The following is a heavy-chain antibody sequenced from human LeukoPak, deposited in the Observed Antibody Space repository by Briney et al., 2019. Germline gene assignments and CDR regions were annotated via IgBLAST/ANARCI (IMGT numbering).Heavy chain of an antibody. CDR1: GFTFSDHY. CDR3: ARVETPDGDYYDSSGPVGGFLDY. D-gene: IGHD3-22*01. CDR2: TRNKANSYTT. Sequence: GGSLRLSCAASGFTFSDHYMDWVRQAPGKGLEWVGRTRNKANSYTTEYAASVKGRFTISRDDSKNSLYLQMNSLKTEDTAVYYCARVETPDGDYYDSSGPVGGFLDYWGQGTLVTVSS. V-gene: IGHV3-72*01. J-gene: IGHJ4*02.